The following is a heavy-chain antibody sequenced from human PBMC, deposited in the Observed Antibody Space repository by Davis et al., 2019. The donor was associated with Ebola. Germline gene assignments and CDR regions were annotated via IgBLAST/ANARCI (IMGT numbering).Heavy chain of an antibody. J-gene: IGHJ4*02. CDR1: GFAFTYSA. CDR2: INSNAAYT. Sequence: GESLKISCAASGFAFTYSAMSWVRQAPGTGLQWVSAINSNAAYTDYTDSVKGRFTISRDNSKNTLCLQMNNLRVEDTAVYYCMKQLTAAEGPDFDFWGQGTLVTVSS. CDR3: MKQLTAAEGPDFDF. D-gene: IGHD2-2*01. V-gene: IGHV3-23*01.